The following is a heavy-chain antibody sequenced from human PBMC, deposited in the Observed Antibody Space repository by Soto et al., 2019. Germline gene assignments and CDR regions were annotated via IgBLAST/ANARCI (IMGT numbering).Heavy chain of an antibody. CDR2: IYYSGSP. D-gene: IGHD2-15*01. Sequence: SETLSLTCSFSGGSISGDYYWSWIRESPEKGLEWIGYIYYSGSPYSNPALQSRLSMSLDTSKNQFSLKLRSVTAADTAVYYCARGGARWTGYFDSRAQGAYVTVSS. J-gene: IGHJ4*02. CDR3: ARGGARWTGYFDS. V-gene: IGHV4-30-4*08. CDR1: GGSISGDYY.